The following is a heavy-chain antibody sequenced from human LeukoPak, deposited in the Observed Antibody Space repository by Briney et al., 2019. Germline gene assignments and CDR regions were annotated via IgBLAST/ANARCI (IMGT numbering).Heavy chain of an antibody. V-gene: IGHV3-23*01. CDR3: AKLQSDGLRTYYGMDV. CDR1: GFTFTDAW. J-gene: IGHJ6*02. CDR2: STGSGGTT. D-gene: IGHD4-17*01. Sequence: GGSLRLSCAASGFTFTDAWMTWVRQAPGKGLEWVSASTGSGGTTYYADTVMGRFTISRDNSKNTLYLQMNSLRAEDTAVYYCAKLQSDGLRTYYGMDVWGQGTTVTVSS.